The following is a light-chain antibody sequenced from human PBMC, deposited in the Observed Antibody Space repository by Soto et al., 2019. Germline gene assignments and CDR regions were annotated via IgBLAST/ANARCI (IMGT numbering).Light chain of an antibody. CDR2: RAS. CDR3: QQSYSTPIT. CDR1: QTISIY. Sequence: DIQMTQSPSSLSASVGDRVTITCRASQTISIYLNWYQQKQGKEPKLLIFRASTLQTEVPSRFTGSGSGTDVALTISSLQPEDFAAYYCQQSYSTPITFGQGTRLEIK. J-gene: IGKJ5*01. V-gene: IGKV1-39*01.